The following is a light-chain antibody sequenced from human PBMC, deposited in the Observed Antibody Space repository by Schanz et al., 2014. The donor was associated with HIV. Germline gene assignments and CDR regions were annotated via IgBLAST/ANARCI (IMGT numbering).Light chain of an antibody. V-gene: IGKV3-11*01. Sequence: EIVLTQSPGTLSLSPGERAALSCRASQSVTSNLLAWYQQKPGQAPRLLIFGASNRATGIPARFSGSGSGTDFTLTISSLEPEDFAVYFCQQRSNWPLLTFGGGTKVEIK. CDR3: QQRSNWPLLT. J-gene: IGKJ4*01. CDR2: GAS. CDR1: QSVTSNL.